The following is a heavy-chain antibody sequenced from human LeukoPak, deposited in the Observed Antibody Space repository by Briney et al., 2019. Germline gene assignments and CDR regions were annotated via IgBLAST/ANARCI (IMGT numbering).Heavy chain of an antibody. CDR2: IRSGSSYI. Sequence: PGGSLRLSCAASGLTFSSYSMNWVRHAPGKGLEWVSSIRSGSSYIYYADSGKGRFTISRDNAKNSLYLQMNSLRAEDTAVYYCARGISFHYFDYWGQGTLVTVSS. D-gene: IGHD2/OR15-2a*01. V-gene: IGHV3-21*01. CDR3: ARGISFHYFDY. CDR1: GLTFSSYS. J-gene: IGHJ4*02.